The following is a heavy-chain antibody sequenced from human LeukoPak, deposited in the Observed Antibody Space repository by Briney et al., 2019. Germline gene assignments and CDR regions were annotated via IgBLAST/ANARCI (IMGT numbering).Heavy chain of an antibody. V-gene: IGHV3-30*18. J-gene: IGHJ4*02. CDR3: AKPYAAVSAVFSYFFDY. D-gene: IGHD6-19*01. CDR2: ISYDGSNK. Sequence: GRSLSLSCAASGFTFSDYGIHWVRQAPGKGLEWVAVISYDGSNKYYADSVKGRFTISRDNSKNTLYLQMNSLRPEDTAVYYCAKPYAAVSAVFSYFFDYWGQGTLVTVSS. CDR1: GFTFSDYG.